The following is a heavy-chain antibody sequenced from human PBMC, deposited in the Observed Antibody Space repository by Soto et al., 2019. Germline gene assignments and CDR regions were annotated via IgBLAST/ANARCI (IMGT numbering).Heavy chain of an antibody. J-gene: IGHJ6*02. CDR3: ARVDYSMDYYGMDV. Sequence: GGSLRLSCAASGFTISSNAMYWVRQAPGKGLEWVSAISDRGDTTHYADSVKGRFTISRDNAKNSLYLQMNSLRAEDTAVYYCARVDYSMDYYGMDVWGQGTTVTVSS. D-gene: IGHD4-17*01. CDR1: GFTISSNA. CDR2: ISDRGDTT. V-gene: IGHV3-23*01.